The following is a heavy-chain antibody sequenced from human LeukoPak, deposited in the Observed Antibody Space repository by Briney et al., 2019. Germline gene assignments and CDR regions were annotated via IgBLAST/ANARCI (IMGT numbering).Heavy chain of an antibody. V-gene: IGHV3-9*01. CDR1: GFTFDDYA. CDR3: AKDTRSYYYGSGKFGYAFDI. Sequence: PGRSLRLSCAASGFTFDDYAMHWVRQAPGKGLEWVSGISWNSGSIGYADSVKGRFTISRDNAKNSLYLQMNSLRAEDTALYYCAKDTRSYYYGSGKFGYAFDIWGQGTMVTVSS. CDR2: ISWNSGSI. D-gene: IGHD3-10*01. J-gene: IGHJ3*02.